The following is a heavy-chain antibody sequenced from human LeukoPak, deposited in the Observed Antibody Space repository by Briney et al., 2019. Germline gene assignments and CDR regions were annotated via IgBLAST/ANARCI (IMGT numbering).Heavy chain of an antibody. Sequence: GRSLRLSCAASGFTFSSYAMHWVRQAPGKGLEWVAVISYDGSNKYYADSVKGRFTISRDNSKNTLYLQMNSLRAEDTAVYYCARVKVLLWFGSMDVWGKGTTVTVSS. CDR3: ARVKVLLWFGSMDV. J-gene: IGHJ6*03. V-gene: IGHV3-30-3*01. CDR2: ISYDGSNK. D-gene: IGHD3-10*01. CDR1: GFTFSSYA.